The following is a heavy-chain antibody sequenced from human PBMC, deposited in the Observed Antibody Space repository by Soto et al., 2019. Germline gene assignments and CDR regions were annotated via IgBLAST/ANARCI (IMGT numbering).Heavy chain of an antibody. V-gene: IGHV1-69*01. CDR3: ARWRLGITEEYAFDI. CDR1: GGLFSSYP. Sequence: QEQLVQSGAEVKKPGSSVKVSCKASGGLFSSYPISWVRQVPGQGLEWMGGIIPVFQTAYYTQRFQGRVTITADESTNTAYMELSSLRSEDTAVYYCARWRLGITEEYAFDIWGQGTMVTVSS. J-gene: IGHJ3*02. D-gene: IGHD7-27*01. CDR2: IIPVFQTA.